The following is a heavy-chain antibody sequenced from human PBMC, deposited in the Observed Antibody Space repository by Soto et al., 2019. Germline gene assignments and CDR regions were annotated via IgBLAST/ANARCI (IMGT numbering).Heavy chain of an antibody. J-gene: IGHJ6*02. CDR1: GGSISSSRCH. CDR3: ARMGYCTNGVCIYYYYYGMDV. Sequence: TLSLTCTVSGGSISSSRCHWGWIRQPPGKGLERIGEINHSGSTNYNPSLKSRVTISVDKSKNQFSLKLSSVTAADTAVYYCARMGYCTNGVCIYYYYYGMDVWGQGTTVTVSS. D-gene: IGHD2-8*01. V-gene: IGHV4-39*07. CDR2: INHSGST.